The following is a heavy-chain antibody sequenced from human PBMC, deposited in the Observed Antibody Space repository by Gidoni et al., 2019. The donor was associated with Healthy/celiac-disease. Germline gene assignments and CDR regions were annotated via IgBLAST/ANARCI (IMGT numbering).Heavy chain of an antibody. CDR1: RGTFSSYA. D-gene: IGHD2-2*02. Sequence: QVQLVQSGAEVQTPGSSVKVSCKASRGTFSSYAISWVRQPPGQGPECMGRIIPIFGIANYAQKFQGRVTITADKSTSTAYMALSSLRSEDTAVYYCATRGGYCSSTSCYTQGYYYYGMDVWGQGTTVTVSS. CDR3: ATRGGYCSSTSCYTQGYYYYGMDV. J-gene: IGHJ6*02. CDR2: IIPIFGIA. V-gene: IGHV1-69*04.